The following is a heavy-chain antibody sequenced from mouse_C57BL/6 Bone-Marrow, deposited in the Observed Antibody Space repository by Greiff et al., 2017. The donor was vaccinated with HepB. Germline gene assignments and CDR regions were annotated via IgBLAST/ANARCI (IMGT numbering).Heavy chain of an antibody. J-gene: IGHJ4*01. D-gene: IGHD1-1*01. Sequence: VQLQQSGPGLVQPSQSLSITCTVSGFSLTSYGVHWVRQSPGKGLEWLGVIWRGGSTDYNAAFMSRLSITKDNSKSQVFFKMNSLQADDTAIYYCAKGAYYYGSSLYAMDYWGQGTSVTVSS. V-gene: IGHV2-5*01. CDR1: GFSLTSYG. CDR3: AKGAYYYGSSLYAMDY. CDR2: IWRGGST.